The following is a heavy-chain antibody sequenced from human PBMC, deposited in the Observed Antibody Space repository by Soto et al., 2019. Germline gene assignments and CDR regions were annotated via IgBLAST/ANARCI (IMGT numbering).Heavy chain of an antibody. J-gene: IGHJ4*02. V-gene: IGHV3-23*01. Sequence: EVQLLESGGGLVQPGGSLRLSCAASGFTFSSYAMSWVRQAPGKGLEWVSAISGSGGSTYYADSVKGRFTISRDNSKNTLELQMNSLRAEDTAVYYCAKGGGGYCSSTSRYEDYWGQGTLVTVSS. D-gene: IGHD2-2*01. CDR1: GFTFSSYA. CDR3: AKGGGGYCSSTSRYEDY. CDR2: ISGSGGST.